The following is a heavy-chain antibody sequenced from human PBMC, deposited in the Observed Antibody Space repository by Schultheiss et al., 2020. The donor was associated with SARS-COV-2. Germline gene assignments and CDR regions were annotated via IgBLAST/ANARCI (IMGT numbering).Heavy chain of an antibody. D-gene: IGHD6-13*01. CDR1: GFTFSSYG. J-gene: IGHJ4*02. V-gene: IGHV3-33*01. CDR3: ARDRGGYSSSWCFDY. CDR2: IWYDGSNK. Sequence: GGSLRLSCAASGFTFSSYGMHWVRQAPGKGLEWVAVIWYDGSNKYYADSVKGRFTISRDNSKNTLYLQMNSLRAEDTAVYYCARDRGGYSSSWCFDYWGQGTLVTVSS.